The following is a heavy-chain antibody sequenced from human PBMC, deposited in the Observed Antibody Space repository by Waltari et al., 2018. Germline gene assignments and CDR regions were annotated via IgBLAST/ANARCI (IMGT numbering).Heavy chain of an antibody. Sequence: QVQLQQWGAGLLKPSETLSLTCAVYGGSFSGFSWTWIRQPPGRGLGWIGEINHSGSTNYTPSRKSPVTISVDTSKKQFSLKLGSVIAADTAVYYCAKGPHRNRLQLKSYYYGMDVWGQGTTVSVSS. CDR2: INHSGST. CDR3: AKGPHRNRLQLKSYYYGMDV. J-gene: IGHJ6*02. CDR1: GGSFSGFS. V-gene: IGHV4-34*01. D-gene: IGHD5-12*01.